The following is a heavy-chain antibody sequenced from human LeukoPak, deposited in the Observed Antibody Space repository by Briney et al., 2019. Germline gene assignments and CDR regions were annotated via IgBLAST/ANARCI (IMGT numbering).Heavy chain of an antibody. D-gene: IGHD3-9*01. CDR2: IKQDGSEK. CDR3: ATFLTGIFRRFDY. Sequence: PGGSLRLSCAASGFTFSSYWMSWVRQAPGKGLEWVANIKQDGSEKYYVDSVKGRFTISRDNAKNSLYLQMNSLRAEDTAVYYCATFLTGIFRRFDYWGQGTLVTVSS. J-gene: IGHJ4*02. CDR1: GFTFSSYW. V-gene: IGHV3-7*01.